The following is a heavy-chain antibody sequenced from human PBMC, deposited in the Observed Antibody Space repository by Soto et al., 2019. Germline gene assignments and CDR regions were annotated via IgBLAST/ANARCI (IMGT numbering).Heavy chain of an antibody. CDR1: GYTFTSYA. Sequence: GASVKVSCKASGYTFTSYAMHWVRQAPGQRLEWMGWINAGNGNTKYSQKFQGRVTITRDTSASTAYMELSSLRSEDTAVYYCARTYGGNSGFGWANAFDIWGQGTMVTVSS. CDR3: ARTYGGNSGFGWANAFDI. J-gene: IGHJ3*02. D-gene: IGHD4-17*01. V-gene: IGHV1-3*01. CDR2: INAGNGNT.